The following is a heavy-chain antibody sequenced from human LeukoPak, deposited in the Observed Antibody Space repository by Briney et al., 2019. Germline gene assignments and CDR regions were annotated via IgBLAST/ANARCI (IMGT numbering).Heavy chain of an antibody. J-gene: IGHJ4*02. Sequence: GASVKVSCKASGYTFTNYAISWVRQAPGQGLEWMGWISTYNGNTNYAQKFQGRVTMTTDTSTSTAYMELRSLRSDDTAVYYCARDRIPFDYVWGSYRYRAPDYWGQGTLVTVSS. V-gene: IGHV1-18*01. CDR1: GYTFTNYA. CDR2: ISTYNGNT. CDR3: ARDRIPFDYVWGSYRYRAPDY. D-gene: IGHD3-16*02.